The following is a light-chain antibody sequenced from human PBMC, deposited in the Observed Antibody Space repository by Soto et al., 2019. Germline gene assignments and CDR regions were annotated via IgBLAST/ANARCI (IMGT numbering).Light chain of an antibody. CDR3: CSYAGNYPVL. V-gene: IGLV2-11*01. Sequence: QSVLTQPRSVSGSPGQSVTISCTGTSSDVGGYDYVSWYQQHPGKAPKLMIYDVSKRPSGVPDRFSGSKSGNTASLTISGLQAEDEAKYYCCSYAGNYPVLFGGGTKLTVL. CDR2: DVS. CDR1: SSDVGGYDY. J-gene: IGLJ2*01.